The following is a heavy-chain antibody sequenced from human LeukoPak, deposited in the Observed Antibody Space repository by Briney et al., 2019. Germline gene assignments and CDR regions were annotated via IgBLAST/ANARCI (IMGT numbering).Heavy chain of an antibody. CDR1: GFTFSSYA. CDR3: ARVFWSGFLRYFDY. D-gene: IGHD3-3*01. CDR2: ISYDGSNK. J-gene: IGHJ4*02. Sequence: GGSLRLSCAASGFTFSSYAMHWVRQAPGKGLEWVAVISYDGSNKYYADSVKGRFTISRDNSKNTLYLQMNSLRAEDTAVYYCARVFWSGFLRYFDYWGQGTLVTVSS. V-gene: IGHV3-30-3*01.